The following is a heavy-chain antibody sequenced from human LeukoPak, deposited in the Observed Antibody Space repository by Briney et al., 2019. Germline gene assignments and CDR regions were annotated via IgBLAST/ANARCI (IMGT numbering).Heavy chain of an antibody. J-gene: IGHJ4*02. CDR1: GFTVSSNY. D-gene: IGHD3-22*01. Sequence: GGSLRLSCAASGFTVSSNYMSWVRQAPGKGLEWVSVIYSGGSTYYADSVKGRFTISRDNSKNTLYLQMNSLRAEDTAVYYCARAGYYYDSPRDFDYWGQGTLVTVSS. CDR2: IYSGGST. CDR3: ARAGYYYDSPRDFDY. V-gene: IGHV3-66*01.